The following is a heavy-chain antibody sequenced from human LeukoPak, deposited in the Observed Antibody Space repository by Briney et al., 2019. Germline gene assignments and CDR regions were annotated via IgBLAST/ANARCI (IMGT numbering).Heavy chain of an antibody. D-gene: IGHD3-9*01. Sequence: ASVKVSCKASGYTFTSYAIHWVRQAPGQGLEWMGWINAGNGNTKYSQKFQGRVTITRDTSASTAYMEPSSLRSEDTAVYYCARDPLTGYLDYWGQGTLVTVSS. J-gene: IGHJ4*02. CDR2: INAGNGNT. CDR3: ARDPLTGYLDY. V-gene: IGHV1-3*01. CDR1: GYTFTSYA.